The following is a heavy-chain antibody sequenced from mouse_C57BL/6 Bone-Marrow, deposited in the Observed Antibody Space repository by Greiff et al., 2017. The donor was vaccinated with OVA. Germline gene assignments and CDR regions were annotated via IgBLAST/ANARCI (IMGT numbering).Heavy chain of an antibody. Sequence: VQLQQPGAELVKPGASVKLSCKASGYTFTSYWMHWVKQRPGQGLEWIGMIHPNSGSTNYNEKFKSKATLTVDQSSSTAYMQLSSLTSEDSAVYYCARRYYGSRDFDYWGQGTTLTVSS. CDR3: ARRYYGSRDFDY. V-gene: IGHV1-64*01. CDR1: GYTFTSYW. J-gene: IGHJ2*01. D-gene: IGHD1-1*01. CDR2: IHPNSGST.